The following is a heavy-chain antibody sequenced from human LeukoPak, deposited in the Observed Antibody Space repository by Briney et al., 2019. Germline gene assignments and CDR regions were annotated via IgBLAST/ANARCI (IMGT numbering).Heavy chain of an antibody. CDR1: GFTFSSYA. D-gene: IGHD5/OR15-5a*01. CDR3: AREQEAGLPAGY. V-gene: IGHV3-23*01. J-gene: IGHJ4*02. Sequence: GGSLRLSCAASGFTFSSYAMSWVRQAPGKGLEWVSAISGSGGSTYYADSVKGRFTISRDNSKNTLFLQMNSLRAEDTPVYYCAREQEAGLPAGYWGQGTLVTVSS. CDR2: ISGSGGST.